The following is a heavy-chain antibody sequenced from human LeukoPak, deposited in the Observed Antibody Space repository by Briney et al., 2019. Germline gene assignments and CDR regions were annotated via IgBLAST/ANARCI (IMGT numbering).Heavy chain of an antibody. V-gene: IGHV4-59*11. CDR2: TYYSGST. CDR3: ARGRYYYDSSGYYY. J-gene: IGHJ4*02. CDR1: GGSISSHY. Sequence: SGTLSLTCTVSGGSISSHYWSWIRQPPGKGLEWIGYTYYSGSTNYNPSLKSRVTISVDTSKNQFSLKLSSVTAADTAVYYCARGRYYYDSSGYYYWGQGTLVTVSS. D-gene: IGHD3-22*01.